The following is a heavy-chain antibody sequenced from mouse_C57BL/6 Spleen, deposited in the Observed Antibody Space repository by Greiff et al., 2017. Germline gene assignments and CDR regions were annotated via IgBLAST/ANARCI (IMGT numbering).Heavy chain of an antibody. CDR2: IYPRSGNT. D-gene: IGHD1-1*01. Sequence: VKLQESGAELARPGASVKLSCKASGYTFTSYGISWVKQRTGQGLEWIGEIYPRSGNTYYNEKFKGKATLTADKSSSTAYMELRSLTSEDSAVYFCARCGNYYGSSEFAYWGQGTLVTVSA. V-gene: IGHV1-81*01. J-gene: IGHJ3*01. CDR3: ARCGNYYGSSEFAY. CDR1: GYTFTSYG.